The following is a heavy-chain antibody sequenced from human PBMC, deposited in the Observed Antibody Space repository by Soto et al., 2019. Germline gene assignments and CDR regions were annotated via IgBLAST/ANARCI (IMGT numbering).Heavy chain of an antibody. V-gene: IGHV3-23*01. D-gene: IGHD3-3*01. CDR2: ISSSGGTT. CDR1: GFNFNNYA. Sequence: GGSLRLSCATSGFNFNNYAMSWVRQAPGERLEWVSFISSSGGTTYYADSVKGRFTISRDNSRNTVFLQMNTLGAEDTAIYYCAKRSGVDVWGQGTTVTVSS. J-gene: IGHJ6*02. CDR3: AKRSGVDV.